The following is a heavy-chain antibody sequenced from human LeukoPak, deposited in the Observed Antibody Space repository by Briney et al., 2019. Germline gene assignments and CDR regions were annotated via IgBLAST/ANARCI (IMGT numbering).Heavy chain of an antibody. Sequence: PSETLSLTCTVSGGSISSGDYYWSWIRQPPGKGLEWIGYIYYSGSTYYNPSLKSRVTISVDTSKNQFSLKLSSVTAADTAVYYCARDAYCGGDCTSPFDIWGQRTMVTVSS. CDR3: ARDAYCGGDCTSPFDI. CDR1: GGSISSGDYY. J-gene: IGHJ3*02. V-gene: IGHV4-30-4*01. CDR2: IYYSGST. D-gene: IGHD2-21*02.